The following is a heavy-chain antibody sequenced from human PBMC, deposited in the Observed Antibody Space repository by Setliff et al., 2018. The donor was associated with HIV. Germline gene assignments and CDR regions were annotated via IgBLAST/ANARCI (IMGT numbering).Heavy chain of an antibody. Sequence: SVKVSCKASGGTFSSHAISWVRQAPGQGLEWMGGIIPIFGTANNAQKFQDRVTITADESTSTAYMELTSLRSDDSAVYYCASSPLDVVVTSSRRGCFESWGQGTLVTVSS. CDR2: IIPIFGTA. V-gene: IGHV1-69*13. D-gene: IGHD2-21*02. J-gene: IGHJ4*02. CDR1: GGTFSSHA. CDR3: ASSPLDVVVTSSRRGCFES.